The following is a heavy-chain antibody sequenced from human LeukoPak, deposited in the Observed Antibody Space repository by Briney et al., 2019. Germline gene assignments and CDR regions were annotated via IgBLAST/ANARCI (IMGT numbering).Heavy chain of an antibody. CDR3: ARGYSSGWSDY. D-gene: IGHD6-19*01. CDR2: INHSGST. CDR1: GGSFSGYY. J-gene: IGHJ4*02. V-gene: IGHV4-34*01. Sequence: SETLSLTCAVYGGSFSGYYWSWIRQPPGKGVEWNGEINHSGSTNYNPSLKSRVTISVDTSKNQFSLKLSSVTAADTAVYYCARGYSSGWSDYWGQGTLVTVSS.